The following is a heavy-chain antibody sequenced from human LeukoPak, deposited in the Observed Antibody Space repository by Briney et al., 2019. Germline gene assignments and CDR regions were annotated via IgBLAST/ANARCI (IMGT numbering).Heavy chain of an antibody. Sequence: SETLSLTCTVSGGSISHYYLSWIRQPPGKGLEWIGYIYYSGSTNYNPSLKSRVTISVDTSKNQFSLKLSSVTAADTAVYYCARGYYDSSGYLISYNWFDPWGQGTLVTVSS. D-gene: IGHD3-22*01. CDR1: GGSISHYY. CDR2: IYYSGST. J-gene: IGHJ5*02. V-gene: IGHV4-59*01. CDR3: ARGYYDSSGYLISYNWFDP.